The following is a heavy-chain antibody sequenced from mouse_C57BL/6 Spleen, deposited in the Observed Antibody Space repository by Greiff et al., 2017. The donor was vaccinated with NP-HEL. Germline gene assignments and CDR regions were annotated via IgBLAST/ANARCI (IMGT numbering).Heavy chain of an antibody. CDR3: ARDGSSYFDY. J-gene: IGHJ2*01. CDR2: ISSGSSTI. CDR1: GFTFSDYG. D-gene: IGHD1-1*01. Sequence: EVHLVESGGGLVKPGGSLKLSCAASGFTFSDYGMHWVRQAPEKGLEWVAYISSGSSTIYYADTVKGRFTISRDNANNTLFLQMTSLRSEDTAMYYCARDGSSYFDYWGQGTTLTVSS. V-gene: IGHV5-17*01.